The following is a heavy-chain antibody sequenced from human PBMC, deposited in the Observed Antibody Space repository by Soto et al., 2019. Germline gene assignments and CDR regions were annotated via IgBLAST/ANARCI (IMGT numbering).Heavy chain of an antibody. Sequence: GGSLRLSCAVAGFTFSSYAMNWVRQAPGKGLEWVSGISGSGGSTYHADSVKGRLTISRDNSKNTLYLQMNSLRGEDTAVYYCAKGHGYGFDYWGQGTLVTVSS. CDR2: ISGSGGST. CDR3: AKGHGYGFDY. CDR1: GFTFSSYA. V-gene: IGHV3-23*01. J-gene: IGHJ4*02. D-gene: IGHD5-18*01.